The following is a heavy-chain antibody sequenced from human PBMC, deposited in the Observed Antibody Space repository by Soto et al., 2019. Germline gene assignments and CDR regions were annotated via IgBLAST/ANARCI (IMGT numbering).Heavy chain of an antibody. CDR1: GFTYSSYW. CDR2: IKQDGSEK. Sequence: PGGSLRLSCAASGFTYSSYWMSWVRQAPGTGLQWVANIKQDGSEKYYVDSVKGRFTISRDNAKNSLYLQMNSLRAEDTAIYYCAREGRGYGTYFDSWGQGTLVTVSS. V-gene: IGHV3-7*01. CDR3: AREGRGYGTYFDS. J-gene: IGHJ4*02. D-gene: IGHD5-18*01.